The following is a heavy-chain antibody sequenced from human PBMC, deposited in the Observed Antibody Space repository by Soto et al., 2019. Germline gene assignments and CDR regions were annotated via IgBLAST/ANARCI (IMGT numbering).Heavy chain of an antibody. CDR2: INHSGST. J-gene: IGHJ5*02. D-gene: IGHD6-13*01. CDR1: CGSFSDYY. Sequence: SETLSLTCAFYCGSFSDYYWSWIRQPPGKGLEWIGEINHSGSTNYNPSLKSRVTISVDTSKNQFSLKLNSVTAADTAVYYCARDENVRVIAAAGNWFDPWGQGTLVTVSS. CDR3: ARDENVRVIAAAGNWFDP. V-gene: IGHV4-34*01.